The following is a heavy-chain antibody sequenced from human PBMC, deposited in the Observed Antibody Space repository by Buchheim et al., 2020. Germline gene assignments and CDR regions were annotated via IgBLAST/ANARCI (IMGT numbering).Heavy chain of an antibody. D-gene: IGHD3-22*01. V-gene: IGHV4-30-4*01. CDR3: VSGIYGDSCYWCFDH. Sequence: QVQLQESGPGLVKPSQTLSLTCTVSGDSITSGSHYWSWIRQSPGKGLEWLGYMYYTGATYYNPSLESRLAIAGDTAKNQFSLKLISVTAADTAIYYCVSGIYGDSCYWCFDHWGQG. CDR2: MYYTGAT. CDR1: GDSITSGSHY. J-gene: IGHJ4*01.